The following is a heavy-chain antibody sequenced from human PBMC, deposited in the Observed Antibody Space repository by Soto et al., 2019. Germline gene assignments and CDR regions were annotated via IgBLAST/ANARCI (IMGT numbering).Heavy chain of an antibody. CDR3: AREPYCGGDCYYNWFDP. CDR2: IYYSGST. J-gene: IGHJ5*02. CDR1: GGSISSGDYY. Sequence: TLSLTCPVSGGSISSGDYYWSWIRQPPGKGLEWIGYIYYSGSTYYNPSLKSRVTISVDTSKNQFSLKLSSMTAADTAVYYCAREPYCGGDCYYNWFDPWGQGTLGTVSS. D-gene: IGHD2-21*02. V-gene: IGHV4-30-4*01.